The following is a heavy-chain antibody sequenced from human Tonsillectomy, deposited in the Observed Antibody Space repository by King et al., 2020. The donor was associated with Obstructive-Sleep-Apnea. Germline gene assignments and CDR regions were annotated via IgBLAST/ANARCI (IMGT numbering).Heavy chain of an antibody. Sequence: VQLVESGAEVKKPGASVKVSCKASGYTFTNYGISWVRQAPGQGLEWMGWISAYNGNTNYTQKLQGRGTMTTDTSTSTAYMELRSLRSDDTAVYYCARLSELGYASSEFDYWGQGTLVTVSS. D-gene: IGHD1-26*01. J-gene: IGHJ4*02. CDR2: ISAYNGNT. CDR1: GYTFTNYG. CDR3: ARLSELGYASSEFDY. V-gene: IGHV1-18*04.